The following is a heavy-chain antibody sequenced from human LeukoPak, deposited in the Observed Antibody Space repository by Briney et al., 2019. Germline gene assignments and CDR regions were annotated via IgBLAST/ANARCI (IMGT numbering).Heavy chain of an antibody. CDR1: GFTFSSYA. Sequence: GGSLRLSCAASGFTFSSYAMHWVRQAPGKGLEYVSTISDNGGSTFYANSVKGRFTISRDNSKNTLYLQMGSLRPEDMAVYYCARGTETLVRNWFDPWGQGTLVTVSS. D-gene: IGHD6-13*01. V-gene: IGHV3-64*01. J-gene: IGHJ5*02. CDR3: ARGTETLVRNWFDP. CDR2: ISDNGGST.